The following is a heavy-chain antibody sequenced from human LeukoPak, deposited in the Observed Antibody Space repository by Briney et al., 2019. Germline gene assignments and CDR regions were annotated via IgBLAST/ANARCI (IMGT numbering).Heavy chain of an antibody. Sequence: SETLSLTCTVSGGSISSSDYYWAWIRQPPGKGRGWIGSIFYTGITYYNPSLKSRVTISVDPSKNQFSLKLSSVTAADTAVYYCAAIVVVPAAPQEDYYYYMDVWGKGTTVTISS. CDR2: IFYTGIT. CDR1: GGSISSSDYY. V-gene: IGHV4-39*01. CDR3: AAIVVVPAAPQEDYYYYMDV. D-gene: IGHD2-2*01. J-gene: IGHJ6*03.